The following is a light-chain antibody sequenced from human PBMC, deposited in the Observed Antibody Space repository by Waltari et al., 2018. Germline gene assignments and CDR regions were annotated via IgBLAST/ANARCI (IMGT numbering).Light chain of an antibody. Sequence: QSALTQPASLSGSPGQSITISCTGTSRDVGSSNLVSWYQQHPGKAPKLIIYEGSKRHSGVSNRFSGSKSGNTASLTISGLQAEDEADYHCCSYAGGSAFVVFGGGTKLTVL. V-gene: IGLV2-23*03. CDR3: CSYAGGSAFVV. CDR1: SRDVGSSNL. J-gene: IGLJ2*01. CDR2: EGS.